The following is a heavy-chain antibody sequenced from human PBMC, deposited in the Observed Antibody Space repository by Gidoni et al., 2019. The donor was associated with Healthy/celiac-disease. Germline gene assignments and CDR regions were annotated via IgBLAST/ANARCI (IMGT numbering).Heavy chain of an antibody. D-gene: IGHD4-17*01. CDR2: IYHSGST. V-gene: IGHV4-4*02. Sequence: QVQLQESGPGLVKPSGTLSLTCAVSGCSIRSSNWWSWVRQPPGKGLEWIGEIYHSGSTNYNPSLKSRVTISVDKSKNQFSLKLSSVTAADTAVYYCARMGWATVTMNYYYYYYMDVWGKGTTVTVSS. CDR1: GCSIRSSNW. CDR3: ARMGWATVTMNYYYYYYMDV. J-gene: IGHJ6*03.